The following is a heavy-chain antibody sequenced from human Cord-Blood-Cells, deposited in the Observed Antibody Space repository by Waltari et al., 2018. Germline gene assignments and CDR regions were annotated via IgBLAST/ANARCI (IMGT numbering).Heavy chain of an antibody. Sequence: QLQLQESGPGLVKPSETLSLTCAVSGGSISSSSDYWGWIREPPGSGLEWIGSIYYSGSTYYNPSLKSRVTISVDTSKNQFSLKLSSVTAADTAVYYCASFERGSAGYWGQGTLVTVSS. D-gene: IGHD3-9*01. CDR3: ASFERGSAGY. CDR2: IYYSGST. V-gene: IGHV4-39*07. J-gene: IGHJ4*02. CDR1: GGSISSSSDY.